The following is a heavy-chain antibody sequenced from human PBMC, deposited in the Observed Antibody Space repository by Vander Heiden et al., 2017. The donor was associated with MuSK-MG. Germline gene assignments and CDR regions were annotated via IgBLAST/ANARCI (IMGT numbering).Heavy chain of an antibody. J-gene: IGHJ4*02. V-gene: IGHV3-9*01. CDR3: AKDPYYDSSGYPDY. CDR2: ISWHSGSI. CDR1: GFSLEDYA. Sequence: EVQLVESGGGLVQPGRYLRLYCAASGFSLEDYAMHGVRQATGQGLEWDSGISWHSGSIGYADSVKGRFTISRDHAKNSLYLQMNSLRAEDTALYYCAKDPYYDSSGYPDYWGQGTLVTVSS. D-gene: IGHD3-22*01.